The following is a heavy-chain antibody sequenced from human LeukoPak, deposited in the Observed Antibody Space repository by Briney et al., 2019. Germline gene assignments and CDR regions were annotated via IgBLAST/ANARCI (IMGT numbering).Heavy chain of an antibody. J-gene: IGHJ5*02. D-gene: IGHD3-22*01. Sequence: GESLKISCKGSGYSFTSYWIGWVRQMPGKGLEWMGIIYPGDSDTRYSPSFQGQVTISADKSISTAYLQWSSLKASDTAMYYCARVLYYYDRALNRFDPWGQGTLVTVSS. CDR3: ARVLYYYDRALNRFDP. CDR1: GYSFTSYW. CDR2: IYPGDSDT. V-gene: IGHV5-51*01.